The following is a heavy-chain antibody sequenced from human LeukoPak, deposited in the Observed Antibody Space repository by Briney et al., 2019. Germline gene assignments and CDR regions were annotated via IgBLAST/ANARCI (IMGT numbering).Heavy chain of an antibody. Sequence: GGSLRLSCAASGFTFSSYWMSWVRQAPGKGLEWVANIKQDGSEKYYVDSVKGRFTISRDNAKNSLYLQMNSLRVEDTAIYYCAKDMRPYSGDRSFLFDQWGQGTLVIVSA. D-gene: IGHD1-26*01. J-gene: IGHJ4*02. CDR1: GFTFSSYW. V-gene: IGHV3-7*04. CDR3: AKDMRPYSGDRSFLFDQ. CDR2: IKQDGSEK.